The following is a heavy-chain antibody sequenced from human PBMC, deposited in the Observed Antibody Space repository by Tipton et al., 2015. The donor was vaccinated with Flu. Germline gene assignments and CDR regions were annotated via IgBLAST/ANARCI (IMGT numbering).Heavy chain of an antibody. Sequence: TLSLTCTVSGDSITSGNYYWTWIRQSAGKGLEWIGRVSSGGTTKHNPSLEGRLTISLDTSKNQFSLNLSSVTAADTAVYYCARHGCGGGSCPFQHWGLGTLVTVSP. D-gene: IGHD2-15*01. V-gene: IGHV4-61*02. CDR2: VSSGGTT. J-gene: IGHJ1*01. CDR1: GDSITSGNYY. CDR3: ARHGCGGGSCPFQH.